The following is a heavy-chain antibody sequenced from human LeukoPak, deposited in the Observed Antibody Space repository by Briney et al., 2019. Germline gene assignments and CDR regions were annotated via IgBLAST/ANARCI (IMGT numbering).Heavy chain of an antibody. J-gene: IGHJ4*02. D-gene: IGHD4-17*01. CDR2: IRYDGSNK. Sequence: PGGSLRLSCAASGFTFSSYGMHWVRQAPGKGLEWVAFIRYDGSNKYYADSVKGRFTISRDNSKNTLYLQMNSLRAEDTAVYYCARYLRSPDSGHFDYWGQGTLVTVSS. V-gene: IGHV3-30*02. CDR1: GFTFSSYG. CDR3: ARYLRSPDSGHFDY.